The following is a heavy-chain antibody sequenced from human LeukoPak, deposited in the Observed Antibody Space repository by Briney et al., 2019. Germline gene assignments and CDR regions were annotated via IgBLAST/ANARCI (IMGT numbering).Heavy chain of an antibody. V-gene: IGHV1-2*02. CDR3: ARGPQGYYDSSGYYHFHY. CDR2: INPNSGGT. Sequence: ASVKVSCKASGYTFTGYYMHWVRQAPGQGLEWMGWINPNSGGTNYAQKFQGRVTMTRDTSISTAYMELSRLRSDDTAVYYCARGPQGYYDSSGYYHFHYWGQGTLVTVSS. D-gene: IGHD3-22*01. CDR1: GYTFTGYY. J-gene: IGHJ4*02.